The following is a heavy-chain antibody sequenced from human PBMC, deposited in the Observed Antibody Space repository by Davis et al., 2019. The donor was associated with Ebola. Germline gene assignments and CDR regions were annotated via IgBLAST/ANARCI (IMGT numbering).Heavy chain of an antibody. CDR1: GFTFSRYA. J-gene: IGHJ4*02. Sequence: GESLKISCTASGFTFSRYAMHWVRQAPGKGLEWVAVISYGGSEEYYADSLKGRFAISRDNSKATLFLQINSLRPDDTAVYYCARDVGVEFDHWGQGTLVTVSS. V-gene: IGHV3-30*03. D-gene: IGHD3-10*01. CDR3: ARDVGVEFDH. CDR2: ISYGGSEE.